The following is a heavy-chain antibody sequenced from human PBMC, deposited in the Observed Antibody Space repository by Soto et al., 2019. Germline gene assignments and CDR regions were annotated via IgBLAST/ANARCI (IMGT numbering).Heavy chain of an antibody. J-gene: IGHJ3*02. CDR3: AAGYTTGPDAFDI. CDR2: IFPGDSDT. Sequence: GESLKISCKGSGYNFANYGIGWVRQMPGKGLEWIGMIFPGDSDTKNSPSLQGQITMSVDKSDSSAYLQSRSLKASDTAMYYCAAGYTTGPDAFDIWGQGTMVTVSS. V-gene: IGHV5-51*01. D-gene: IGHD6-13*01. CDR1: GYNFANYG.